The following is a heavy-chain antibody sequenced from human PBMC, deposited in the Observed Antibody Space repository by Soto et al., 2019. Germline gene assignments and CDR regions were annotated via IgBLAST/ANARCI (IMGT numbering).Heavy chain of an antibody. CDR1: GFTFSSFW. CDR2: IKHDGSEK. D-gene: IGHD6-13*01. CDR3: ARVRGHTSSWHSYYYYYGMDG. V-gene: IGHV3-7*01. Sequence: GGSLRLSCAASGFTFSSFWMTWVRQAPGKGLEWVANIKHDGSEKYYVDSLKGRFTISRDNAKNSLYLQMKTLRAEDTAVYYCARVRGHTSSWHSYYYYYGMDGWGQGTTVTVSS. J-gene: IGHJ6*02.